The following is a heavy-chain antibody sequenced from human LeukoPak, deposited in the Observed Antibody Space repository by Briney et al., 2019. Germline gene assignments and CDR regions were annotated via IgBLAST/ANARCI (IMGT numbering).Heavy chain of an antibody. CDR3: ARLWPYYYDSSGYPPDDAFDI. CDR1: GFTVSSNY. CDR2: IYSGGST. V-gene: IGHV3-53*01. Sequence: GGSLRLSCAASGFTVSSNYMSWVRQAPGKGLEWVSVIYSGGSTYYADSVKGRFTISRDNSKNTLYLQMNSLRAENTAVYYCARLWPYYYDSSGYPPDDAFDIWGQGTMVTVSS. J-gene: IGHJ3*02. D-gene: IGHD3-22*01.